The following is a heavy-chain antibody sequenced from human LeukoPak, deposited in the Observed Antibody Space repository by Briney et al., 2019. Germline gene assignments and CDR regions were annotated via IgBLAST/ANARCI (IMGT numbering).Heavy chain of an antibody. D-gene: IGHD4-17*01. CDR2: IYYSGST. Sequence: SETLSLTCTVSGGSISSYYWSWIRQPPGKGLEWIGYIYYSGSTNYNPSLKSRVTISVDTSKNQFSLKLSSVTAADTAVYYCARVDGHCFDYWGQGTLVTVSS. CDR3: ARVDGHCFDY. V-gene: IGHV4-59*01. CDR1: GGSISSYY. J-gene: IGHJ4*02.